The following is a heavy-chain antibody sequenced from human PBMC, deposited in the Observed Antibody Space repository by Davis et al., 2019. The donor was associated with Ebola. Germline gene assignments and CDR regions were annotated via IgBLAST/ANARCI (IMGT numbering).Heavy chain of an antibody. J-gene: IGHJ6*04. CDR2: ISGSGDST. CDR1: GFIFRNYV. V-gene: IGHV3-23*01. CDR3: AKSGLSFGVVKYHYGMDV. D-gene: IGHD3-3*01. Sequence: GESLKISCETSGFIFRNYVMSWVRQAPGKGLEWVSAISGSGDSTYYADSVKGRFTISRDNSKSTLYLQMNSLRAEDTAVYYCAKSGLSFGVVKYHYGMDVWGKGTTVTVSS.